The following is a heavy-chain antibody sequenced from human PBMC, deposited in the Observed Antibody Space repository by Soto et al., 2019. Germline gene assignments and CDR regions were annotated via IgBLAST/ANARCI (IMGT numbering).Heavy chain of an antibody. V-gene: IGHV3-33*01. CDR1: GFTFSSYG. CDR2: IWYDGSNK. CDR3: ATGIAAAGRKAPFDY. Sequence: QPGGSLRLSCAASGFTFSSYGMHWVRQAPGKGLEWVAVIWYDGSNKYYADSVKGRFTISRDNSKNTLYLQMNSLRAEDTAVYYCATGIAAAGRKAPFDYWGQGTLVTVSS. D-gene: IGHD6-13*01. J-gene: IGHJ4*02.